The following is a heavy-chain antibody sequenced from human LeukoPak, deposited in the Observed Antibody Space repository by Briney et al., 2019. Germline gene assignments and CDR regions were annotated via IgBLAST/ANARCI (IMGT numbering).Heavy chain of an antibody. D-gene: IGHD3-16*01. Sequence: ASVKVSCKASGYTFTGSYLHWVRQAPGQGLEWMGWINPNSGDTNYAQEFQGRVTMTRDTSIDTAYMELSSLRSDDTAMYYCAKSLGVYCMGVWGQGTTVTVSS. CDR2: INPNSGDT. V-gene: IGHV1-2*02. J-gene: IGHJ6*02. CDR1: GYTFTGSY. CDR3: AKSLGVYCMGV.